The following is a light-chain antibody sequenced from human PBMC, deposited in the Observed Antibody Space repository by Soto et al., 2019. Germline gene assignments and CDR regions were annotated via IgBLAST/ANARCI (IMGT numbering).Light chain of an antibody. J-gene: IGLJ2*01. V-gene: IGLV2-14*03. CDR3: SSFSSTYTLV. Sequence: QSVLTQPASVSGSPGQSITISCTGNSSDVGGYNYVFWYQQHPDKAPKVMIYDVTYRPSGVSNRFSASKSGNTASLTISVLQADEDAVYFCSSFSSTYTLVFGGGTQLTVL. CDR2: DVT. CDR1: SSDVGGYNY.